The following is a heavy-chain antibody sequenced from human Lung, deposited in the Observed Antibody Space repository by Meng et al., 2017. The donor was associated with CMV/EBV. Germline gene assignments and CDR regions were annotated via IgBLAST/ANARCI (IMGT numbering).Heavy chain of an antibody. CDR1: FPRYY. D-gene: IGHD6-19*01. CDR2: IHPNRGGT. CDR3: ARDLGYSSGWSGGGNWFDP. V-gene: IGHV1-2*06. J-gene: IGHJ5*02. Sequence: FPRYYMHWVRQAPGQGLEWMGRIHPNRGGTNYAQKFQGRVTMTRDTSISTAYMELSRLRSDDTAVYYCARDLGYSSGWSGGGNWFDPWGQGTLVTVSS.